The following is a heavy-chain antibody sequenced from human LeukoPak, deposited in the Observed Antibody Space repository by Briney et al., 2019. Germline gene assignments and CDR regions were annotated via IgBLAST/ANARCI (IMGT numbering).Heavy chain of an antibody. D-gene: IGHD2-2*01. CDR3: ARDYVVVPAAANDYYYMDV. J-gene: IGHJ6*03. V-gene: IGHV4-61*02. Sequence: SETLSLTCAVSGGSISSGGYSWSWIRQPAGKGLEWIGRIYTSGSTNYNPSLKSRVTMSVDTSKNQFSLKLSSVTAADTAVYYCARDYVVVPAAANDYYYMDVWGKGTTVTVSS. CDR1: GGSISSGGYS. CDR2: IYTSGST.